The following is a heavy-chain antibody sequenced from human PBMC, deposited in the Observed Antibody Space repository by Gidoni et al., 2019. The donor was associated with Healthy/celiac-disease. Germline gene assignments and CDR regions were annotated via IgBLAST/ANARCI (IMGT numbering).Heavy chain of an antibody. J-gene: IGHJ5*02. D-gene: IGHD6-6*01. CDR1: GGSISSGGYS. Sequence: QLQLQESGSGLVKPSQTLSLTCAVSGGSISSGGYSWSWIRQPPGKGLEWIGYIYHSGSTYYNPSLKSRVTISVDRSKNQFSLKLSSVTAADTAVYYCARSIAARVPGVWFDPWGQGTLVTVSS. V-gene: IGHV4-30-2*01. CDR2: IYHSGST. CDR3: ARSIAARVPGVWFDP.